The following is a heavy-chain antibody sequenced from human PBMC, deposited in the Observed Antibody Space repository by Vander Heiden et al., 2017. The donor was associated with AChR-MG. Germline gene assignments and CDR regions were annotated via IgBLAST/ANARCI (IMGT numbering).Heavy chain of an antibody. D-gene: IGHD3-10*02. J-gene: IGHJ4*02. Sequence: QVQLVDSGGGVVQPGRSLRLSCTASGFIFINYAMNWVRQAPGKGLECVAIISYDGNNKYYADSVKGRFTISRDNSKNTLYLQMNSLRAEDKAVYYCARESRGVQGVTDYWGQGTLVTVSS. CDR3: ARESRGVQGVTDY. V-gene: IGHV3-30-3*01. CDR1: GFIFINYA. CDR2: ISYDGNNK.